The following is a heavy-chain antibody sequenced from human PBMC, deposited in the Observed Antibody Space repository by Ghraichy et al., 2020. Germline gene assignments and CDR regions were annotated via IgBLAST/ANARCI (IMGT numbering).Heavy chain of an antibody. CDR1: GYTFTTYY. V-gene: IGHV1-46*01. D-gene: IGHD1-7*01. J-gene: IGHJ4*02. Sequence: ASVQVSCKASGYTFTTYYMHWVRQAPGQGLEWMGVINPSDGTRNYAQNFQGRVTMTRDTSTSTVYMEVSSLRSEDTAVYYCAREPHGTGFFDYWGQGTLVTVSS. CDR2: INPSDGTR. CDR3: AREPHGTGFFDY.